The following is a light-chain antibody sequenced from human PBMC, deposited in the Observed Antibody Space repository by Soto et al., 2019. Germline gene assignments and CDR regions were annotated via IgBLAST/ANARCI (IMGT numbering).Light chain of an antibody. J-gene: IGLJ3*02. CDR1: SGSIGSSY. V-gene: IGLV6-57*01. Sequence: NFMLTQPHSVSESPGKTVTISCTRSSGSIGSSYVQWYQQRPGSSPTTVIFEDNQRPTGVPVRFSGSIDSSSTSASLVISGLRTEDKADYYCQSYDTSNPLVFGGGTKVTVL. CDR2: EDN. CDR3: QSYDTSNPLV.